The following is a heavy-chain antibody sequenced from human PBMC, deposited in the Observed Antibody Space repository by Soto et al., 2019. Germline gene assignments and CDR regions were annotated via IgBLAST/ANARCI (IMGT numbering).Heavy chain of an antibody. J-gene: IGHJ4*02. Sequence: PGGSLRLSCVASGFTVDDYAMHWVRQAPGKGLEWVSGISANGDNVDYADSVKGRFTVSRDNAKNSLFLQMNSLRPEDTALYYCAKDMKWGGMTTIHFFDFWAQGTQVTVSS. CDR1: GFTVDDYA. CDR3: AKDMKWGGMTTIHFFDF. D-gene: IGHD4-17*01. V-gene: IGHV3-9*01. CDR2: ISANGDNV.